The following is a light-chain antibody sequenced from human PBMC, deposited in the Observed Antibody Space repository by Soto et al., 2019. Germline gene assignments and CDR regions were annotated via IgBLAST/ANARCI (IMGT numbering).Light chain of an antibody. CDR3: HHTFTPPLT. CDR1: RNIDTY. Sequence: DMQMAQSPSSLSASVGDRVTITCRASRNIDTYLSWYQQKAGKGTKLLIFATSTLQSGVPSRFSGCGSGTDFTLTISSLQPEDFGTYYCHHTFTPPLTLGGGTKVDSK. J-gene: IGKJ4*01. CDR2: ATS. V-gene: IGKV1-39*01.